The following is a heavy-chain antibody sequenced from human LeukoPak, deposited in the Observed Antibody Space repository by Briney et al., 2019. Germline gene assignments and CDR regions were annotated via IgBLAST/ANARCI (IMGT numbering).Heavy chain of an antibody. CDR2: IYYDGNQK. CDR3: ARGGVATAWGAFDV. J-gene: IGHJ3*01. D-gene: IGHD4-23*01. V-gene: IGHV3-33*01. CDR1: GFKFKTYG. Sequence: GGSLRLSCAASGFKFKTYGMHWVRQAPGEGLEWVAVIYYDGNQKYYGDSVKGRFTVSRDVSENMLYLQMSSLRADDTAVYYCARGGVATAWGAFDVWGQETMVTVSS.